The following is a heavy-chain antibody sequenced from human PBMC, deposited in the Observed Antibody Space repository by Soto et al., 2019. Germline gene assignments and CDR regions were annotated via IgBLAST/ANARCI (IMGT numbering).Heavy chain of an antibody. D-gene: IGHD3-3*01. J-gene: IGHJ6*02. Sequence: GGSLRLSCSASGFTFSSYAMHWVRQAPGKGLEYVSAISSNGGSTYYADSVKGRLTISRDNSKNTLYLQMSSLRAEDTAVYYCVISGSGGITIFGVVIKGFIFPYYGMDVWGQGTTVTVSS. V-gene: IGHV3-64D*08. CDR2: ISSNGGST. CDR1: GFTFSSYA. CDR3: VISGSGGITIFGVVIKGFIFPYYGMDV.